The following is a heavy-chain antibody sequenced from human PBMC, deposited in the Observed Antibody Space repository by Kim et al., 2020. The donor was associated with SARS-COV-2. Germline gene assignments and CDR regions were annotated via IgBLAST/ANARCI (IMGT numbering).Heavy chain of an antibody. CDR3: ARPNVLLWFGEYGDWFDP. Sequence: SETLSLTCTVSGGSISSSSYYWGWIRQPPGKGLEWIGSIYYSGSTYYNPSLKSRVTISVDTSKNQFSLKLSSVTAADTAVYYCARPNVLLWFGEYGDWFDPWGQGTLVTVSS. CDR1: GGSISSSSYY. J-gene: IGHJ5*02. CDR2: IYYSGST. D-gene: IGHD3-10*01. V-gene: IGHV4-39*01.